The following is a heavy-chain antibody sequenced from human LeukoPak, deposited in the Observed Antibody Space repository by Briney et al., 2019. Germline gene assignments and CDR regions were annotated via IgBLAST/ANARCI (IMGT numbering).Heavy chain of an antibody. J-gene: IGHJ4*02. CDR3: AKRGIVIRAVIIIGFHKEAYYFDY. V-gene: IGHV3-23*01. Sequence: GGSLRLSCAASGFTFSSYAMSWVRQAPGKGLEWGSAISGSGGSTYYADSVKGRFTISRDNSKNTLYLKMNSLRAEDTAVYFCAKRGIVIRAVIIIGFHKEAYYFDYWGQGILVNVSS. D-gene: IGHD3-10*01. CDR1: GFTFSSYA. CDR2: ISGSGGST.